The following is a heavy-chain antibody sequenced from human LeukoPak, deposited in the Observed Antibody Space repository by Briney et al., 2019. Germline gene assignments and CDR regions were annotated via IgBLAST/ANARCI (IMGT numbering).Heavy chain of an antibody. CDR3: AGGKDTAMAPSYWFDH. CDR2: IYYSGST. D-gene: IGHD5-18*01. Sequence: SQTLSLTCTVSGGSISSGGYYWSWIRQHPGKGLEWIGYIYYSGSTYYNPSLKSRVTISVDTSKNQFSLNLSSVTAADTAVYYCAGGKDTAMAPSYWFDHWGQGTLVTVSS. CDR1: GGSISSGGYY. J-gene: IGHJ5*02. V-gene: IGHV4-31*03.